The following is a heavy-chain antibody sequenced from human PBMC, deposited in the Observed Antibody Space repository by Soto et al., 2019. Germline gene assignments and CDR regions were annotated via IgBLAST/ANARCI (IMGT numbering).Heavy chain of an antibody. Sequence: GEPLKIYFKSSGSIFRKYWIGWVRPMPGKGLEWMGTIYPGDSDTIYSPSFQGQVTISADKSITTAYLQWRSLKASDTAIYSCVVYTGSSGRHFDYWGQGTLVTVSS. V-gene: IGHV5-51*01. J-gene: IGHJ4*02. CDR1: GSIFRKYW. CDR3: VVYTGSSGRHFDY. D-gene: IGHD6-6*01. CDR2: IYPGDSDT.